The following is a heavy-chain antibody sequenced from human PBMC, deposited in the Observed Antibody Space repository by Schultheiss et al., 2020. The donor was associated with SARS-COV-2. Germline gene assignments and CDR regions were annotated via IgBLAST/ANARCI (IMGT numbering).Heavy chain of an antibody. V-gene: IGHV3-48*01. CDR3: ARDRGEKRYYGSGSNAFDI. J-gene: IGHJ3*02. Sequence: GESLKISCAASGFTVSSNYMSWIRQAPGKGLEWVSYISSSSSTIYYADSVKGRFTISRDNSKNTLYLQMNSLRAEDTAVYYCARDRGEKRYYGSGSNAFDIWGQGTMVTVSS. CDR1: GFTVSSNY. CDR2: ISSSSSTI. D-gene: IGHD3-10*01.